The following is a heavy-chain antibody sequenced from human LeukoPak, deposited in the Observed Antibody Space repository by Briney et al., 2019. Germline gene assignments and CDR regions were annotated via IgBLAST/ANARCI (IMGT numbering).Heavy chain of an antibody. CDR2: IYYSGST. V-gene: IGHV4-59*01. J-gene: IGHJ4*02. D-gene: IGHD3-10*01. CDR1: GGSISSYY. Sequence: AETLTLTCTASGGSISSYYWSWIRQPPGKGLEWIWYIYYSGSTNYNPSIKSRVTISVDTSKNQFSLKLSSVTAADTAVYYWARATGYGSGSYNDYWGQGTLVTVSS. CDR3: ARATGYGSGSYNDY.